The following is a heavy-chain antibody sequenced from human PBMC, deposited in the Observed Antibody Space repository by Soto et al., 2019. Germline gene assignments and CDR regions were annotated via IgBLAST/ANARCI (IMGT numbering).Heavy chain of an antibody. CDR1: GFSLSTRGVG. J-gene: IGHJ4*02. D-gene: IGHD2-15*01. CDR3: ARSWYCSGGSCYYAYYCDY. CDR2: IYWDDDK. V-gene: IGHV2-5*02. Sequence: QITLKESGPTLVKPTQTLTLTCTFPGFSLSTRGVGVGWIRQPPGKALEWLAPIYWDDDKRYSPSLKSRLTITKHASKNQVVLTMPNMDPVDTATYYCARSWYCSGGSCYYAYYCDYWGQGTLVTVSS.